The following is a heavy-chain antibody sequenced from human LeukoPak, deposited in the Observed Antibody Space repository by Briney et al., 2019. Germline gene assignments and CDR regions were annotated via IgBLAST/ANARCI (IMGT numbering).Heavy chain of an antibody. CDR3: ARTRATLVGTIWDFDY. J-gene: IGHJ4*02. D-gene: IGHD5-12*01. CDR1: GYTFTSHG. V-gene: IGHV1-18*01. CDR2: ISAYNGNT. Sequence: ASVKVSCMASGYTFTSHGISWVRQAPGQGLEWMGWISAYNGNTNYAQKLQGRVTMTTDTSTSTAYIELRSLRSDDTAVYYCARTRATLVGTIWDFDYWGQGTLVTVSS.